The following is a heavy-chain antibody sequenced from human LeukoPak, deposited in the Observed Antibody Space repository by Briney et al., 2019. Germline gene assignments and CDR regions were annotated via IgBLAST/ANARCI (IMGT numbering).Heavy chain of an antibody. CDR3: ARLNYYFYGTDV. CDR1: GGSVSSGSYY. J-gene: IGHJ6*02. Sequence: PSETLSLTCTVSGGSVSSGSYYWSWIRQPPGKGLEWIGYIHYRGTTNYNPSLKSRVTISVDTSKNQFSLNMRSVTASDTAVYYCARLNYYFYGTDVWGQGTSVTVSS. V-gene: IGHV4-61*01. CDR2: IHYRGTT.